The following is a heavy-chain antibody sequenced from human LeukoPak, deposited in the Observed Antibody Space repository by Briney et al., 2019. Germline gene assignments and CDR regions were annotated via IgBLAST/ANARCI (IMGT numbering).Heavy chain of an antibody. CDR1: GVSISSYY. V-gene: IGHV4-59*01. D-gene: IGHD6-13*01. J-gene: IGHJ4*02. Sequence: SETLSLTCTVSGVSISSYYWSLIRQPPGKGLEWIGYVYYSGNTNCNPSLKSRATISRDTSKNQFSLKLSSVTAADAAVYYCARDKIAAAGYFDFWGQGTLVTVSS. CDR2: VYYSGNT. CDR3: ARDKIAAAGYFDF.